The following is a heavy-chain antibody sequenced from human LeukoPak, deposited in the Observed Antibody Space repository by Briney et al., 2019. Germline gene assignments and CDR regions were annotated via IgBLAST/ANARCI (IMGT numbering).Heavy chain of an antibody. D-gene: IGHD2-15*01. CDR1: GGSISNYY. V-gene: IGHV4-59*08. CDR3: ARHISGGATLD. Sequence: SETLSLTCTVSGGSISNYYCSWIPQPPGKGLEWIGYIYYTGTTYYNPSLKSRVTISVDTSKNQFSLRLSSVTAADTAVYYCARHISGGATLDWGQGTLVTVSS. J-gene: IGHJ4*02. CDR2: IYYTGTT.